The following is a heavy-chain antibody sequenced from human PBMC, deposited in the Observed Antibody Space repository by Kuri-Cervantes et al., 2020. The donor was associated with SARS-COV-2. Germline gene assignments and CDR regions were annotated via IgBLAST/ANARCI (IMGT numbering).Heavy chain of an antibody. Sequence: GGSLRLSCAASGFTFDDYAMHWVRQAPGKGLEWVSGISWNSGSIGYADSVKGRLTISRDNAKNSLYLQMNSLRAEDTAVYYCAKKGTVVFDYWGQGTLVTVSS. CDR2: ISWNSGSI. J-gene: IGHJ4*02. D-gene: IGHD4-23*01. CDR1: GFTFDDYA. V-gene: IGHV3-9*01. CDR3: AKKGTVVFDY.